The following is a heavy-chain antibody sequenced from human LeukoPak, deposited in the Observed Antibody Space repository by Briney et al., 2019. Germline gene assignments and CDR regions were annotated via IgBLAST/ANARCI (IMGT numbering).Heavy chain of an antibody. Sequence: GGSLRLSCAASGINLSDYWMYWVRQGPGKGLVHVSRIESDGTRTTYADSVKGRFTISRDNAKNTMYLQMNSLRAEDTAVYYCVRGGHRLDIETSHYYYGLDVWGQGTTVTVSS. CDR2: IESDGTRT. D-gene: IGHD2-2*03. CDR3: VRGGHRLDIETSHYYYGLDV. J-gene: IGHJ6*02. CDR1: GINLSDYW. V-gene: IGHV3-74*03.